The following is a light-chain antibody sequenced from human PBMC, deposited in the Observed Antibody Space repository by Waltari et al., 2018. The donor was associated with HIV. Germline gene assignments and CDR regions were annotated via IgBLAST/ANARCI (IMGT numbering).Light chain of an antibody. CDR2: DAS. J-gene: IGKJ1*01. CDR1: QDINNY. V-gene: IGKV1-33*01. CDR3: QQNHNLPWT. Sequence: DIPLTQSPSSLSASVGDRLTITCQASQDINNYLNWYQQKPGKAPKVLIYDASNLETGVTSRFSGSGSGTNFSFTISSLQPEDIATYYCQQNHNLPWTFGQGTKVEIK.